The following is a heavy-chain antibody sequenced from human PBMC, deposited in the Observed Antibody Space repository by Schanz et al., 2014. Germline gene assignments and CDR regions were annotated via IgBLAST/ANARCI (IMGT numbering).Heavy chain of an antibody. J-gene: IGHJ5*02. Sequence: QVQLQESGPGLVKPSQTLSLTCTVSGGSISSATYYWSWVRQPAGKGLEWIGRIYSRGISTYNPSLRRRVPTAITTTNTQFTQRQISVTAADTAVYYCARGGSVATIAPYTWFDPWGQGTLXTVSS. CDR3: ARGGSVATIAPYTWFDP. CDR2: IYSRGIS. V-gene: IGHV4-61*02. D-gene: IGHD5-12*01. CDR1: GGSISSATYY.